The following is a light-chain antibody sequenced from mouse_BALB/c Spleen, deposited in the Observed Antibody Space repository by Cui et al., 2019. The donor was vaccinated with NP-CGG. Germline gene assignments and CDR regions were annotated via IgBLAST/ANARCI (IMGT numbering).Light chain of an antibody. CDR2: GTN. J-gene: IGLJ1*01. Sequence: QAVVTQVSALTTSPGETVTLTCRSSTGAVTTNNFANWVQEKPDHLFTGLIGGTNNRAPGVPARFSGSLIGDKAALTITGAQTEDDAMYFCALWYSNHWVFGGGTKLTVL. CDR1: TGAVTTNNF. CDR3: ALWYSNHWV. V-gene: IGLV1*01.